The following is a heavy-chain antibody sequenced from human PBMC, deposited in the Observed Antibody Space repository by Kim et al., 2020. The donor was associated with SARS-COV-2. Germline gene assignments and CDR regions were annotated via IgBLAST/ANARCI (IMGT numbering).Heavy chain of an antibody. CDR1: GGSISSYY. V-gene: IGHV4-59*12. Sequence: SETLSLTCTVSGGSISSYYWSWIRQPPGQGLEWIGYIYYSGSTNYNPSLKSRVTISVDTSKNQISLTLSSMTAADTAADYCSRGFDPWGQGTLVTVSS. CDR3: SRGFDP. J-gene: IGHJ5*02. CDR2: IYYSGST.